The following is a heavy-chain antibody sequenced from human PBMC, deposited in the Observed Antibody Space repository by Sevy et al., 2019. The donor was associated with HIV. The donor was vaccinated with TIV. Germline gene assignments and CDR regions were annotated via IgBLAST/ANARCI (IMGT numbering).Heavy chain of an antibody. D-gene: IGHD3-22*01. V-gene: IGHV4-39*01. Sequence: SETLSLTCSVSGGSISSSSYYWGWIRQPPGKGLEWIGSIYYSGSTYYDPSLKSRVTISVDTSKNQFSLKLSSVTAADTAVYYCARHAHITMIVTWGQGILVTVSS. CDR1: GGSISSSSYY. J-gene: IGHJ5*02. CDR3: ARHAHITMIVT. CDR2: IYYSGST.